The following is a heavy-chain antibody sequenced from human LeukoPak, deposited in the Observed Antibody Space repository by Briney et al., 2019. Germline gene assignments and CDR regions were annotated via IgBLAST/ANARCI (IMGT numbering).Heavy chain of an antibody. CDR2: IWYDGSNK. J-gene: IGHJ4*02. D-gene: IGHD3-10*01. Sequence: PGGSLRLSCAAAGFTFSSYGMHWVRQAPGKGLEWVAVIWYDGSNKYYANSGKGRFTISRENSKNTLYLQMTSLRAEDTAVYYCARSMVRGVTITYWGQGTLVTVSS. CDR3: ARSMVRGVTITY. CDR1: GFTFSSYG. V-gene: IGHV3-33*01.